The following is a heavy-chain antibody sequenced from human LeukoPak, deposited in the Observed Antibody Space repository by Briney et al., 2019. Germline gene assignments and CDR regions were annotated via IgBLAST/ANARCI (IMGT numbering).Heavy chain of an antibody. CDR3: AKGKGSTGWYD. Sequence: SGGSLRLSYAASGFTFSSYAMSWVRQAPGKGLEWVSAISGSGGSTYYADSVKGRFTISRDNSKNTLYLQMNSLRAEDTAVYYCAKGKGSTGWYDWGQGTLVTVSS. D-gene: IGHD6-19*01. V-gene: IGHV3-23*01. J-gene: IGHJ4*02. CDR2: ISGSGGST. CDR1: GFTFSSYA.